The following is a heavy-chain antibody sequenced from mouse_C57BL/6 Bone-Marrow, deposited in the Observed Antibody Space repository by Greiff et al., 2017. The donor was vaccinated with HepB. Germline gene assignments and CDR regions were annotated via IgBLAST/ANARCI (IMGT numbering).Heavy chain of an antibody. CDR1: GYTFTSYW. CDR3: ARKGVLWYFDV. CDR2: IDPNSGGT. Sequence: QVQLQQPGAELVKPGASVKLSCKASGYTFTSYWMHWVKQRPGRGLEWIGRIDPNSGGTKYNEKFKSKATLTVDKPSSPAYMQLSSLTSEDSAVYYCARKGVLWYFDVWGTGTTVTVSS. V-gene: IGHV1-72*01. J-gene: IGHJ1*03.